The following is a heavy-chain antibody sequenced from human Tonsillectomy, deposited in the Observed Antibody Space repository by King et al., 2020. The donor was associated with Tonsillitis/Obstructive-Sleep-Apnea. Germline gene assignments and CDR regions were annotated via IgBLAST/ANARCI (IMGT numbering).Heavy chain of an antibody. V-gene: IGHV5-51*01. D-gene: IGHD6-6*01. CDR2: IHPGDSDT. CDR3: ARRGGSFASSSDLDY. Sequence: QLVQSGAEVKKPGESLKISCKGSGYSFTSYWIGWVRQMPGKGLEWMGIIHPGDSDTRYSPSFQSQVTISADKSISTAYLQWSSLRASDTAMYYCARRGGSFASSSDLDYWGQGTLVTVSS. CDR1: GYSFTSYW. J-gene: IGHJ4*02.